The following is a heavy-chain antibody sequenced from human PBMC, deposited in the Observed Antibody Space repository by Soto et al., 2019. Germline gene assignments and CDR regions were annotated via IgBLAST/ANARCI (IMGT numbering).Heavy chain of an antibody. CDR2: IYCDDEK. D-gene: IGHD3-16*01. CDR1: GFSLSTSEVA. V-gene: IGHV2-5*02. Sequence: SGPTLVNPTQTLTLTCTFSGFSLSTSEVAVGWIRQPPGKALEWLALIYCDDEKRYSPPLNNRPTVTKDTSKNQVVLSMTNMDTVDTGTYFCARIIDLYVVFDYWAQGILVTVSS. J-gene: IGHJ4*02. CDR3: ARIIDLYVVFDY.